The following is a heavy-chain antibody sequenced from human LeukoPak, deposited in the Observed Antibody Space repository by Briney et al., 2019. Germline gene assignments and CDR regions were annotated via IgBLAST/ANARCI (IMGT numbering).Heavy chain of an antibody. Sequence: PSQTLSLTCTVSGGSISSGDYYWSWIRQHPGKRLEWIGCISYSGSTYYNPSLKSRVSISVDMSKNQFSLKLSSVTAADTAVYYCARAEQQLGNDAFHIWGQGTMVTVSS. V-gene: IGHV4-31*03. CDR3: ARAEQQLGNDAFHI. D-gene: IGHD6-13*01. CDR1: GGSISSGDYY. J-gene: IGHJ3*02. CDR2: ISYSGST.